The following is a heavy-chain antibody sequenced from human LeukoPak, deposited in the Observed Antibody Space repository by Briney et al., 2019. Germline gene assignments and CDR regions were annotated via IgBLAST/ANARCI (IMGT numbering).Heavy chain of an antibody. CDR2: IIPIFGTA. V-gene: IGHV1-69*05. Sequence: ASVKVSCKDSGGTFSSYAISWVRQAPGQGLEWMGGIIPIFGTANYAQKFQGRVTITTDESASTAYMELSSLRSEDTAVYYCARGMAGTGYYYYIDVWGTGTTVTVSS. J-gene: IGHJ6*03. CDR1: GGTFSSYA. CDR3: ARGMAGTGYYYYIDV. D-gene: IGHD5-24*01.